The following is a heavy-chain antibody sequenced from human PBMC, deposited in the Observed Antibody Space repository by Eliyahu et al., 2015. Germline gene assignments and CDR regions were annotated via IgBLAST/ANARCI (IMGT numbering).Heavy chain of an antibody. CDR2: IYWDYDR. V-gene: IGHV2-5*02. CDR1: ITTXVA. Sequence: ITTXVAVGWIRQPPGKALEWLALIYWDYDRRYSPSLKTRLTITKDTSKNQVVLTLSNMDPVDTGTYYCVHIVKPYCVNGVCTRLDVWGQGTTVTVSS. CDR3: VHIVKPYCVNGVCTRLDV. J-gene: IGHJ6*02. D-gene: IGHD2-8*01.